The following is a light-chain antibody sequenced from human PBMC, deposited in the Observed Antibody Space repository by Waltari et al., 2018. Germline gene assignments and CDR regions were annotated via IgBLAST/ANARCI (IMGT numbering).Light chain of an antibody. CDR1: QSVSSSD. V-gene: IGKV3-20*01. CDR2: GAS. J-gene: IGKJ2*01. CDR3: QQYGSSPPIT. Sequence: EIVLTQSPGTLSLSPGERATLSCRASQSVSSSDLAWYQQKPGQAPRLLIYGASSRATGIPDRFRGSGDETDFTITISRLGPEDCAVYYCQQYGSSPPITFGQGTKLEIK.